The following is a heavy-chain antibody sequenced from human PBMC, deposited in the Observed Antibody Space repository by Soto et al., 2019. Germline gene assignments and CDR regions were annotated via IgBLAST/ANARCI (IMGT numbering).Heavy chain of an antibody. V-gene: IGHV3-23*01. Sequence: VQLWESGGGLVQPGGSLRLSCAVSGFTFRSSPMSWVRRAPGKGLEWVSGINGGDDSEHYVDSVRGRFTIIRDNSKNLLLLQMNSLRVEDTAIYYFTIDSHWGISSPTHDHWGQGTQVTVSS. CDR1: GFTFRSSP. CDR3: TIDSHWGISSPTHDH. D-gene: IGHD6-6*01. CDR2: INGGDDSE. J-gene: IGHJ4*02.